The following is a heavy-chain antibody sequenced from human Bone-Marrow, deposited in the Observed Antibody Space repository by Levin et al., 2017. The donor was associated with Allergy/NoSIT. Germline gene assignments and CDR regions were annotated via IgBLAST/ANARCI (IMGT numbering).Heavy chain of an antibody. Sequence: MSSETLSLTCTVSGGSISSYYWSWIRQPPGKGLEWIGYIYYSGRTNYNPSLKSRVTISVDTSKNQFSLRLSSVTAADTAVYYCTRVTDSGWSDYWGQGTLATVSS. CDR2: IYYSGRT. D-gene: IGHD6-19*01. CDR3: TRVTDSGWSDY. CDR1: GGSISSYY. J-gene: IGHJ4*02. V-gene: IGHV4-59*01.